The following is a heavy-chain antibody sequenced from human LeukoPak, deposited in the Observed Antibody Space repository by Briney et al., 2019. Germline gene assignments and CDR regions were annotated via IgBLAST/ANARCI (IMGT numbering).Heavy chain of an antibody. Sequence: ASVKVSCKASGYTFTSYGISWVRQAPGQGLEWMGWISAYNGNTNYARKLQGRVTMTTDTSTSTAYMELRSLRSDDTAVYYCARDAITMVRGVMDYWGQGTLVTVSS. J-gene: IGHJ4*02. CDR3: ARDAITMVRGVMDY. CDR2: ISAYNGNT. V-gene: IGHV1-18*01. D-gene: IGHD3-10*01. CDR1: GYTFTSYG.